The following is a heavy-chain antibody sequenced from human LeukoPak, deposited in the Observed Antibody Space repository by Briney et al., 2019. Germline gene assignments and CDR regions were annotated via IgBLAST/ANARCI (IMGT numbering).Heavy chain of an antibody. CDR2: IKQDGSKK. Sequence: GGSLRLSCAASGFSVSGKFMTWVRQAPGKGLEWVANIKQDGSKKSYVDSVKGRFTISRDNAKNSLYLQMNSLRAEDTAIYYCTRVGYIDEGIDYWGQGTLVTVSS. V-gene: IGHV3-7*04. J-gene: IGHJ4*02. CDR3: TRVGYIDEGIDY. D-gene: IGHD5-24*01. CDR1: GFSVSGKF.